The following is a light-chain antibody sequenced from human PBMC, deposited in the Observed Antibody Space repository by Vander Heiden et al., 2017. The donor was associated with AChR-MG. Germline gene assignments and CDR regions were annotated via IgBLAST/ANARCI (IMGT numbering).Light chain of an antibody. J-gene: IGKJ4*01. Sequence: EILMTQSPGTLSVSPGESATLSCRASQSVGNNLAWYRQKPGQAPRLLIYGTSTRATGIPARFSGSGSGTEFTLTISNLQSEDFAVYFCQHYNNWPLTFGGGTKVEIK. V-gene: IGKV3D-15*01. CDR2: GTS. CDR3: QHYNNWPLT. CDR1: QSVGNN.